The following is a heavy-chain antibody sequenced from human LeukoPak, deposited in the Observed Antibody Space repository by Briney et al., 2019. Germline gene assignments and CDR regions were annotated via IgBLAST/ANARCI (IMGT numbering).Heavy chain of an antibody. CDR3: ARDVLWGDFWSPDWFDP. Sequence: ASVKVSCKASGYTFTSYYMHWVRQAPGQGLEWMGIINPSGGSTSYAQKLQGRVTMTTDTSTSTAYMELRSLRSDDTAVYYCARDVLWGDFWSPDWFDPWGQGTLVTVSS. CDR2: INPSGGST. D-gene: IGHD3-3*01. J-gene: IGHJ5*02. V-gene: IGHV1-46*01. CDR1: GYTFTSYY.